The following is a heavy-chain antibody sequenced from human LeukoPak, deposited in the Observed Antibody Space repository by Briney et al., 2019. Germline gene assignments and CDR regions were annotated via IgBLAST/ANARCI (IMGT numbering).Heavy chain of an antibody. D-gene: IGHD6-19*01. Sequence: GGSLRLSCAASGFTFSSYSMNWVRQAPGKGLEWVSSISSSSSYIYYADSVKGRFTISRDNAKNSLYLQMNSLRAEDKAVYYCARVSGWYLDYWGQGTLVTVSS. CDR2: ISSSSSYI. J-gene: IGHJ4*02. V-gene: IGHV3-21*01. CDR1: GFTFSSYS. CDR3: ARVSGWYLDY.